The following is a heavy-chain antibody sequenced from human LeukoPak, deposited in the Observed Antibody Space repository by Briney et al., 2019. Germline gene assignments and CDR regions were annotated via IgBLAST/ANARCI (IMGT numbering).Heavy chain of an antibody. CDR1: GGTFSSYA. V-gene: IGHV1-69*05. D-gene: IGHD4-17*01. CDR2: IIPIFGTA. Sequence: SVKVSCKASGGTFSSYAISWVRQAPGQGLEWMGRIIPIFGTANYAQKFQGRVTITTDESTSTAYVELSSLRSEDTAVYYCARGSGDLKGPWNYYYYYMDVWGKGTTVTVSS. CDR3: ARGSGDLKGPWNYYYYYMDV. J-gene: IGHJ6*03.